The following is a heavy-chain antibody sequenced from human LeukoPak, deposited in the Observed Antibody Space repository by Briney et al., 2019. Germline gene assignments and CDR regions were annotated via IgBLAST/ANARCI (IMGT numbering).Heavy chain of an antibody. J-gene: IGHJ6*03. D-gene: IGHD1-1*01. CDR2: IYYSGST. Sequence: PSETLSLTCAVYGGSFSGYYWSWIRQPPGKGLEWIGYIYYSGSTNYNPSLKSRVTISVDTSKNQFSLKLSSVTAADTAVYYCARVGYYSYYYYMDVWGKGTTVTVSS. CDR1: GGSFSGYY. V-gene: IGHV4-59*12. CDR3: ARVGYYSYYYYMDV.